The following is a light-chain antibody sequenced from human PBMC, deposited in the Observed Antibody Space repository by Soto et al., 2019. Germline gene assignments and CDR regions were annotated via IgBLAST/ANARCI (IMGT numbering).Light chain of an antibody. CDR2: HTS. CDR1: QSVGGS. V-gene: IGKV3-11*01. J-gene: IGKJ5*01. Sequence: DNMLTQSPGTLSLSPGETATLYSRASQSVGGSLAWYQQRPGQAPRLLVYHTSNRATGIPDRFSASGSGTDFTLTISRLEPEDVAVYYCQQRNNWLPGITFGQGTRLEI. CDR3: QQRNNWLPGIT.